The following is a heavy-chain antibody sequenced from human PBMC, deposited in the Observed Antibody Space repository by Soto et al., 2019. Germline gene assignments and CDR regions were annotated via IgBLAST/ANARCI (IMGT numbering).Heavy chain of an antibody. J-gene: IGHJ5*02. CDR1: GGSISSGDYY. CDR2: IYYSGST. D-gene: IGHD3-10*01. Sequence: SETLSLTCTVSGGSISSGDYYWSWIRQPPGKGLEWIGYIYYSGSTYYNPSLKSRVTISVDTSKNQFSLKLSSVTAADTAVYYCARDVMPNYGSGYWFDPWGQGTLVTVSS. V-gene: IGHV4-30-4*01. CDR3: ARDVMPNYGSGYWFDP.